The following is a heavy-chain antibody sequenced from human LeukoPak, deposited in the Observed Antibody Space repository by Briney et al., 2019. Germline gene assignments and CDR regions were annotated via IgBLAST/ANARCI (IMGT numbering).Heavy chain of an antibody. Sequence: WASVKVSCKASGGSFSNYAFSWVRQAPGQGLEWLGGIIPIFGVSNFAQKFQGRVTISADESTSTAYMELSSLTSEDTAVYYCTTREIVVEPAQTSMVRGVLWRSDFWGHGTLVTVSS. D-gene: IGHD3-10*01. V-gene: IGHV1-69*13. CDR3: TTREIVVEPAQTSMVRGVLWRSDF. J-gene: IGHJ4*01. CDR1: GGSFSNYA. CDR2: IIPIFGVS.